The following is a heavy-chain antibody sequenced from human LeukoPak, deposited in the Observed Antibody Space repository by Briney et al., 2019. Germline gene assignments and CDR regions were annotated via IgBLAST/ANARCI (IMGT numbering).Heavy chain of an antibody. D-gene: IGHD3-10*01. CDR1: GGSISSGDYY. CDR2: IYYSGST. J-gene: IGHJ5*02. V-gene: IGHV4-30-4*01. CDR3: ARDGWFGELFWFDP. Sequence: QTSETLSLTCTVSGGSISSGDYYWSWIRQPPGKGLEWIGYIYYSGSTYYNPSLKSRGTISVDTSKNQFSLKLSSVTAADTAVYYCARDGWFGELFWFDPWGQGTLVTVSS.